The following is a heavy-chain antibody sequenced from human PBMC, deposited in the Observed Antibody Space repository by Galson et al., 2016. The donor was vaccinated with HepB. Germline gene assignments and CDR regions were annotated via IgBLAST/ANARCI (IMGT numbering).Heavy chain of an antibody. CDR2: ISSVGDI. CDR1: GFNFGSYD. D-gene: IGHD1-1*01. CDR3: AGTTVPGYGMDV. V-gene: IGHV3-13*01. J-gene: IGHJ6*02. Sequence: SLRLSCAASGFNFGSYDMHWVRQGTGKGLEWVLGISSVGDIYDRGSVKGRFTISRENAKNSLYLQINNLRADDTAVYYCAGTTVPGYGMDVWGQGTTVTVSS.